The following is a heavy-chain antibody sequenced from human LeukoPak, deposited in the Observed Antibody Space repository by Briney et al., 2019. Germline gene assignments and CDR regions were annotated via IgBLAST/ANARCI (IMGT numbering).Heavy chain of an antibody. CDR2: IYSGGST. V-gene: IGHV3-53*01. Sequence: QPGGSLRLSCAASGFTVSSNYMSWVRQAPGKGLEWVSVIYSGGSTYYADSVKGRFTISRDNSKNTLYLQMNSLRAEDTAVYYCASLGGSGSCYNVRRGYYYGMDVWGQGTTVTVSS. CDR3: ASLGGSGSCYNVRRGYYYGMDV. J-gene: IGHJ6*02. CDR1: GFTVSSNY. D-gene: IGHD3-10*01.